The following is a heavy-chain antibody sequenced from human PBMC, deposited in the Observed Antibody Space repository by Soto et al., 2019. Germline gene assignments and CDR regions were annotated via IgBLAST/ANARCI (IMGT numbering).Heavy chain of an antibody. J-gene: IGHJ6*02. Sequence: PSETLSLTCAVYGGSFSGYYWSWIRQPPGKGLEWIGEINHSGSTNYNPSLKSRVTISVDTSKNQFSLKLSSVTAADTAVYYCARGSGTATYYYYYYGMDVWGQGTTVTVSS. D-gene: IGHD6-13*01. CDR2: INHSGST. CDR3: ARGSGTATYYYYYYGMDV. V-gene: IGHV4-34*01. CDR1: GGSFSGYY.